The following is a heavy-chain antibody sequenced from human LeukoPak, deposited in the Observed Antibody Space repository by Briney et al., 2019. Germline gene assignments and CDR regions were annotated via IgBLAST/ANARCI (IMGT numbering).Heavy chain of an antibody. Sequence: GGSLKLSCAASGFTFSSYAMSWVRQAPGKGLEWVSYIRSSGSTMYYADSVKGRFTISRDTAKNSLYLQMNSLRDEDTAVYYCARDPEALDYWGQGTLVTVSS. J-gene: IGHJ4*02. V-gene: IGHV3-48*02. CDR3: ARDPEALDY. CDR1: GFTFSSYA. CDR2: IRSSGSTM.